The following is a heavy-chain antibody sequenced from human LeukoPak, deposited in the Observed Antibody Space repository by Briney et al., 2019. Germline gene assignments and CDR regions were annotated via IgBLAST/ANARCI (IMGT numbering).Heavy chain of an antibody. J-gene: IGHJ3*01. CDR3: ARGFALDF. CDR2: TYYRSKWYY. CDR1: GDTVSSNSAA. V-gene: IGHV6-1*01. Sequence: SQTLSLTWDISGDTVSSNSAAWNWIRQSPSRGLEWLGRTYYRSKWYYDYAVSVKSRITISPDTSKNQFSLQLNSVTADDTAVYYCARGFALDFWGQGTMVTVSS.